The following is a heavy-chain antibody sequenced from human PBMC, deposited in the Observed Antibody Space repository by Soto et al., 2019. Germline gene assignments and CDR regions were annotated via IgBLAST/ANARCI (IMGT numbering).Heavy chain of an antibody. Sequence: GASVKVSCKASGGTFSSYTISWVRQAPGQGLEWMGRIIPILGIANYAQKFQGRVTITADKSTSTAYMELSGLRSEDTAVYYCARDFPRVLLWFGESRTGFDYWGQGTLVTVSS. D-gene: IGHD3-10*01. CDR3: ARDFPRVLLWFGESRTGFDY. CDR2: IIPILGIA. J-gene: IGHJ4*02. V-gene: IGHV1-69*04. CDR1: GGTFSSYT.